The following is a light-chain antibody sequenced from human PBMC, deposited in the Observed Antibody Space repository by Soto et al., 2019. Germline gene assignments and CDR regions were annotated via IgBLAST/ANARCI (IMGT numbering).Light chain of an antibody. CDR1: QSISSW. J-gene: IGKJ5*01. CDR3: QQYNSYSIT. Sequence: DIQMTQSPSNLSASVGDRVTITCRASQSISSWLAWYQQTQGKAPKLLIYDASSLESGVPSRFRGSGSWTEFTLPISSLQPDDFETDYCQQYNSYSITFGQGTRLEIK. CDR2: DAS. V-gene: IGKV1-5*01.